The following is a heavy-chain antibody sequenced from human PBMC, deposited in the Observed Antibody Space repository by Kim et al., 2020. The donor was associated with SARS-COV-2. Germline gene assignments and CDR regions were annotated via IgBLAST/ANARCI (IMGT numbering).Heavy chain of an antibody. CDR1: GFTFSSYG. J-gene: IGHJ4*02. V-gene: IGHV3-30*18. CDR3: AKGDYYDSSGYYYELGY. CDR2: ISNDGSNK. Sequence: GGSLRLSCAASGFTFSSYGMHWVRQAPGKGLERVAVISNDGSNKYYADSVKGRFTISRDNSKNTVYLQMNSLRAEDTAVYYCAKGDYYDSSGYYYELGYWGQGTLVTVSS. D-gene: IGHD3-22*01.